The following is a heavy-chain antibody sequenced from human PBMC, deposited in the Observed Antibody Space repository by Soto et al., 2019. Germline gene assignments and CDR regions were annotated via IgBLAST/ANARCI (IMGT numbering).Heavy chain of an antibody. V-gene: IGHV3-33*01. CDR2: VWYDGTNE. CDR1: GFTFSIYG. D-gene: IGHD6-13*01. J-gene: IGHJ4*02. Sequence: GGSLRLSCAASGFTFSIYGMHWVRQAPGKGLEWVAVVWYDGTNEYYADSVKGRFTISRDNSKNTLYLQMDSLRAEDTAVYYCARDRSSSWSVGDYWGQGTLVTVSS. CDR3: ARDRSSSWSVGDY.